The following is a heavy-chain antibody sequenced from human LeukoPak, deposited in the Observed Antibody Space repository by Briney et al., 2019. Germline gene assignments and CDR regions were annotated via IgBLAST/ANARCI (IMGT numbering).Heavy chain of an antibody. CDR1: GGSISSYY. CDR3: ARDGRGELVNWFDP. CDR2: IYYSGST. J-gene: IGHJ5*02. V-gene: IGHV4-59*01. Sequence: PSETLSLTCTVSGGSISSYYWSWIRQPPGKGLEWIGYIYYSGSTNYNPSLKSRVTISVDTSKNQFSLKLSSVTAADTAVYYCARDGRGELVNWFDPWGQGTLVTVSS. D-gene: IGHD1-26*01.